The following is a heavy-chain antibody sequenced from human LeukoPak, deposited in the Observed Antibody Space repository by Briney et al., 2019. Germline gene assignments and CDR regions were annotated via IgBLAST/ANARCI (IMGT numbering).Heavy chain of an antibody. CDR1: GYTFTGYY. Sequence: ASVKVSCKASGYTFTGYYMHWVRQAPGQGPEWMGWINPNSGGTNYAQKFQGRVTMTRDTSISTAYMELSRLRSDDTAVYYCARDSEGYYDSSGYSLINWYFDLWGRGTLVTVSS. CDR3: ARDSEGYYDSSGYSLINWYFDL. V-gene: IGHV1-2*02. D-gene: IGHD3-22*01. CDR2: INPNSGGT. J-gene: IGHJ2*01.